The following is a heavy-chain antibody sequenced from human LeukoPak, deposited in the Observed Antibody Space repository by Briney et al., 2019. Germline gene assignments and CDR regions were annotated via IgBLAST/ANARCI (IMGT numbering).Heavy chain of an antibody. Sequence: PGGSLRLACAASGFTFSSYAMNRVRHAPGKGLEWVSSISSSSSYIYYADSVKGRFTISRDNAKNSLYLQMSSLRAEDTAVYYCARDYSDYDFWSGYTDYWGQGTLVTVSS. CDR2: ISSSSSYI. CDR3: ARDYSDYDFWSGYTDY. J-gene: IGHJ4*02. CDR1: GFTFSSYA. D-gene: IGHD3-3*01. V-gene: IGHV3-21*01.